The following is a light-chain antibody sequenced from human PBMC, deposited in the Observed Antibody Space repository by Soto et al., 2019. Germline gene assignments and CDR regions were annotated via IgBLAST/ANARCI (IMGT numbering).Light chain of an antibody. CDR3: QQSYSTPRT. CDR1: QSVDKF. J-gene: IGKJ1*01. V-gene: IGKV3-11*01. Sequence: EVELTQSPATLSLSPGETATLSCRASQSVDKFLAWYQQRPGQPPRLLIYGASNRATGIPDRFSGSGSGTDFTLTISSLQPEDFATYYCQQSYSTPRTFGQGTKVDIK. CDR2: GAS.